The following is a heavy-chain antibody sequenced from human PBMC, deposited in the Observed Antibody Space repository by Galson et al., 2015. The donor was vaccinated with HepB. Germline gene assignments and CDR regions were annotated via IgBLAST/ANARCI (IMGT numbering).Heavy chain of an antibody. V-gene: IGHV5-10-1*01. CDR1: GYSFTSYW. D-gene: IGHD2-15*01. Sequence: QSGAEVKKPGESLRISCKGSGYSFTSYWISWVRQMPGKGLEWMGRIDPSDSYTNYSPSFQGHVTISADKSISTAYLQWSSLKASDTAMYYCARHCSGGSCYSYYYGMDVWGQGTTVTVSS. J-gene: IGHJ6*02. CDR3: ARHCSGGSCYSYYYGMDV. CDR2: IDPSDSYT.